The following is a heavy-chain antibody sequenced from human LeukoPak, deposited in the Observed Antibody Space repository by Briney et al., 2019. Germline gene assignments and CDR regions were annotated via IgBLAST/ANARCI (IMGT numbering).Heavy chain of an antibody. V-gene: IGHV3-7*05. Sequence: GGSLRLSCAATGFTLSSSWMNWVRQAPGKGLEWVANIKQDGSGKNYVDSVKGRFTISRDNAKNSVYLQMSSLRAEDTAVYFCTRLSSSSGGAVDCWGQGTLVTVSS. CDR3: TRLSSSSGGAVDC. D-gene: IGHD2-2*01. CDR2: IKQDGSGK. CDR1: GFTLSSSW. J-gene: IGHJ4*02.